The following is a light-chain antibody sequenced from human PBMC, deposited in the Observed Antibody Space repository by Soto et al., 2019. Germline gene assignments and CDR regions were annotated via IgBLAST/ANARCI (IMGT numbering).Light chain of an antibody. CDR2: KAS. CDR3: QQYNSSPVT. J-gene: IGKJ3*01. V-gene: IGKV1-5*03. CDR1: QSISSW. Sequence: DIQMTQSPSTLSASVGDRVTITCRASQSISSWLAWYQQKPGKAPKLLIYKASSLESGVPSRFSGSGSGTEFTLTISSLQPDDFPTYYCQQYNSSPVTFGPGTKVDIK.